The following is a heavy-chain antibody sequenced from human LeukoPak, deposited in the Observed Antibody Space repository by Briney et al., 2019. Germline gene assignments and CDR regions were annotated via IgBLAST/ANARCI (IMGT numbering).Heavy chain of an antibody. CDR3: TTGESMVGSTIHILWAD. CDR1: GFTFSNAW. D-gene: IGHD1-26*01. V-gene: IGHV3-15*01. J-gene: IGHJ4*02. Sequence: PGGSLRLSCAASGFTFSNAWMSWVRQAPGKGLEWVGRIKSKTAGGTIDYAAPVKGRFTIPRDDSKNTLYLQMNSLKTEDTAVYYCTTGESMVGSTIHILWADWGQGTLVTVSS. CDR2: IKSKTAGGTI.